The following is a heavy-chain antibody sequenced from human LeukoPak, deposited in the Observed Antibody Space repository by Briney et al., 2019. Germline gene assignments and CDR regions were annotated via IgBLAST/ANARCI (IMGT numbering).Heavy chain of an antibody. V-gene: IGHV3-30*03. Sequence: GGSLRLSCAASGVTFSSYGMHWARQAPGKGLEWVALISSDGNDKLYGDSVKGRFTISRDDSKSTLYLQMNSLRAEDTAVYYCTTKVIRGNSGDDYDDWGQGTLVTVSS. D-gene: IGHD5-12*01. J-gene: IGHJ4*02. CDR3: TTKVIRGNSGDDYDD. CDR1: GVTFSSYG. CDR2: ISSDGNDK.